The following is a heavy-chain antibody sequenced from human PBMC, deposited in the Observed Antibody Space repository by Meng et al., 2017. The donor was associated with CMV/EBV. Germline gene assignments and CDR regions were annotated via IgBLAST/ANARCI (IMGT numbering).Heavy chain of an antibody. Sequence: SETLSLTCTVSGGSISSYYWSWIRQPPGKGLEWIGYIYYSESTNYNPSLKSRVTISVDTSKNQFSLKLSSVTAADTAVYYCARQWLLSHFDYWGQGTLVTVSS. CDR1: GGSISSYY. V-gene: IGHV4-59*01. CDR3: ARQWLLSHFDY. J-gene: IGHJ4*02. CDR2: IYYSEST. D-gene: IGHD3-3*01.